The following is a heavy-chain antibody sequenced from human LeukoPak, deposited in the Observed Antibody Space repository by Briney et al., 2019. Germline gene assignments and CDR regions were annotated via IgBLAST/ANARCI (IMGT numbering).Heavy chain of an antibody. Sequence: GGSLKLSCAASGFIFSDSYMHWVRQASGKGLEWVGLIRTKTKNYAATYAESVKGRFTISRDDSKNTAYLQMNSLKMEDTAVYYCTRQNCTCGSCSYVYCWGQGTLVTGSS. D-gene: IGHD2-8*02. CDR3: TRQNCTCGSCSYVYC. CDR1: GFIFSDSY. J-gene: IGHJ4*02. V-gene: IGHV3-73*01. CDR2: IRTKTKNYAA.